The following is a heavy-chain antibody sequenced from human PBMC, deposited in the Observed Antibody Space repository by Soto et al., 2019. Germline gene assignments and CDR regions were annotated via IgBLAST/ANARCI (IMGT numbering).Heavy chain of an antibody. D-gene: IGHD1-26*01. CDR1: GASVSSETHF. J-gene: IGHJ4*02. CDR3: VREDMSGTYYFDY. CDR2: VYRTGIT. Sequence: PSETLSLTCRVSGASVSSETHFWTWIRQPPGKGLEWIGYVYRTGITNSNPALTSRVTVSADRSKNQFSLTLRSVTAADTAAYYCVREDMSGTYYFDYWGPGIQVTVSS. V-gene: IGHV4-61*01.